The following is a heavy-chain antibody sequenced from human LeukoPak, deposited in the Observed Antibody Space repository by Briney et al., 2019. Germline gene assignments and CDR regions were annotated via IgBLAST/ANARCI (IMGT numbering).Heavy chain of an antibody. Sequence: ASVKVSCKASGYTFTGYYMHWVRQAPGQGLEWMGWINPNSGGTNYAQKFQGRVTMTRDTSISTAYMELSRLRSDDTAVYYCARDAPHYGGNPDYWGQGTLVTVSS. V-gene: IGHV1-2*02. J-gene: IGHJ4*02. CDR2: INPNSGGT. CDR3: ARDAPHYGGNPDY. D-gene: IGHD4-23*01. CDR1: GYTFTGYY.